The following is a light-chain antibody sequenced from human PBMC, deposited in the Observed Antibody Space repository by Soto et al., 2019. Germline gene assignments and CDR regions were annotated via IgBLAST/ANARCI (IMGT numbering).Light chain of an antibody. V-gene: IGKV2-30*02. Sequence: DVVMTQSPLSLPVTLGQPAAISGRSNQSLVRRDGVAYFSWFQQRPGRSPRRLIYEVSNRDSGVPARFSGSGSGTDFALKISRVEADDVGVYYCMQRTHWPMTFGQGKRVAIK. CDR3: MQRTHWPMT. CDR1: QSLVRRDGVAY. J-gene: IGKJ5*01. CDR2: EVS.